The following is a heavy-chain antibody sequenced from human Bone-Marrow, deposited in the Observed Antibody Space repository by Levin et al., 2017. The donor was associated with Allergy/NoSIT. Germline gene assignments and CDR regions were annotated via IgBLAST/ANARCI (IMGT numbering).Heavy chain of an antibody. CDR2: ILYSGNT. CDR1: GVSIRTANSY. V-gene: IGHV4-30-4*01. J-gene: IGHJ4*02. Sequence: SETLSLTCTVSGVSIRTANSYWSWIRQPPGKGLEWISHILYSGNTYYNPSLKSRVALSIDTSKNQFSLKLSSVTAADTAVYYCARETPIPVAGTTDYWGQGTLVTVSS. D-gene: IGHD6-19*01. CDR3: ARETPIPVAGTTDY.